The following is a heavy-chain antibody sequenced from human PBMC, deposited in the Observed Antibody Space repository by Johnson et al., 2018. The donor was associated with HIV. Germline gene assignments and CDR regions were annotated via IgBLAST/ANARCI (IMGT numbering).Heavy chain of an antibody. CDR1: GFTFSSYA. CDR2: IYSGGST. CDR3: VRGLELVRVAFDI. D-gene: IGHD2-8*02. J-gene: IGHJ3*02. V-gene: IGHV3-66*02. Sequence: EVQLMESGGGVVQPGRSLRLSCAASGFTFSSYAMHWVRQAPGKGLEWVSLIYSGGSTYYADSVKGRFTISRDNSKNTLYLQMNRLRSEETAVYYCVRGLELVRVAFDIWGQGTMVTVSS.